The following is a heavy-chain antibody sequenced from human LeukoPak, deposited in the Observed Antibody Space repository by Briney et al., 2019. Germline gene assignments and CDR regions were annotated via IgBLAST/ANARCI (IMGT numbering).Heavy chain of an antibody. V-gene: IGHV4-34*01. CDR3: AGAVAGTKYYFDY. D-gene: IGHD6-19*01. CDR1: GGSFSGYY. J-gene: IGHJ4*02. CDR2: INHSGST. Sequence: SETLSLTCAVYGGSFSGYYWSWIRQPPGKGLEWIEEINHSGSTNYNPSLKSRVTISVDTPKNQFSLKLSSVTAADTAVYYCAGAVAGTKYYFDYWGQGTLVTVSS.